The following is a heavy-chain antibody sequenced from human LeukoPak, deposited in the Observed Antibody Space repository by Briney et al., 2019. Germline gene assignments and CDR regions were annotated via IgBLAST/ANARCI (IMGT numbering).Heavy chain of an antibody. CDR1: GGSISSYY. D-gene: IGHD5-12*01. J-gene: IGHJ4*02. Sequence: PSETLSLTCTVSGGSISSYYWSWIRQPPGKGLEWIGYIYYSGSTNYTPSLKSRVTISVDTSKNQFSLKLSSVTAADTAVYYCARRSGYDSLDYWGQGNLVTVSS. V-gene: IGHV4-59*01. CDR2: IYYSGST. CDR3: ARRSGYDSLDY.